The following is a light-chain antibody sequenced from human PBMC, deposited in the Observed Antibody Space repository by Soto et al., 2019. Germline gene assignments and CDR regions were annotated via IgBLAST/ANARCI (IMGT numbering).Light chain of an antibody. V-gene: IGLV2-14*01. CDR2: EVS. CDR1: SSDIGGYDY. Sequence: QSALTQPASVSGSPGQSITISCTGTSSDIGGYDYVSWYRQHPGKAPKLMIFEVSNRPSGISNRFSGSKSGTTASLTISGLQAEDEADYYCNSYTTSSNYVFGTGTKLTVL. CDR3: NSYTTSSNYV. J-gene: IGLJ1*01.